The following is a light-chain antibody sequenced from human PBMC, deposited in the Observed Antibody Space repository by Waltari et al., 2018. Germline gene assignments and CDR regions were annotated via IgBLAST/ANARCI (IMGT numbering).Light chain of an antibody. CDR1: QRISTY. J-gene: IGKJ4*01. CDR3: QQRSDWPLA. Sequence: EIVLTQSPATLSLSPGERATLSCRSSQRISTYLVWYQQRAGQAPRLLIYDASNRASGIPARFNGSGSGTDFTLTISSLEPEDFAVYYCQQRSDWPLAFGGGTKVEI. CDR2: DAS. V-gene: IGKV3-11*01.